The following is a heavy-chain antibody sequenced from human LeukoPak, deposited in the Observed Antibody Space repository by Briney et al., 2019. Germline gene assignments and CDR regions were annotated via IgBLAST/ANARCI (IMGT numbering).Heavy chain of an antibody. Sequence: GGSLRLSCAASGLTFTNHAMTWVRQAPGKGLEWVSTISDSGGATYYVDSVKGRFTISRDNAKNSLYLQMNSLRAEDTAVYYCARDLTYYDSSPVSYWGQGTLVTVSS. V-gene: IGHV3-23*01. CDR2: ISDSGGAT. J-gene: IGHJ4*02. D-gene: IGHD3-22*01. CDR1: GLTFTNHA. CDR3: ARDLTYYDSSPVSY.